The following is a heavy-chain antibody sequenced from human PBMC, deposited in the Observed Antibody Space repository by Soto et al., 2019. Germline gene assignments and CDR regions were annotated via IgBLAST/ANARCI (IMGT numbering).Heavy chain of an antibody. CDR2: IIPIFGTA. CDR1: GGTFSSYA. CDR3: ARDVAVAGYFDY. D-gene: IGHD6-19*01. V-gene: IGHV1-69*13. J-gene: IGHJ4*02. Sequence: ASVKVSCKASGGTFSSYAISWVRQAPGQGLEWMGGIIPIFGTANYAQKFQGRVTITADESTSTAYMELSSLRSEDTAVYYCARDVAVAGYFDYWGQGTLVTVSS.